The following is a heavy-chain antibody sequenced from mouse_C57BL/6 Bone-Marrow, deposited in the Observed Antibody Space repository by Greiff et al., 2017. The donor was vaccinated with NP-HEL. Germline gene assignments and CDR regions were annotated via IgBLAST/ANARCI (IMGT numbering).Heavy chain of an antibody. D-gene: IGHD2-2*01. CDR3: TRGLRRLFAY. V-gene: IGHV1-15*01. CDR2: IDPETGGT. Sequence: VQLQQSGAELVRPGASVTLSCKASGYTFTDYEMHWVKQTPVHGLEWIGAIDPETGGTAYNQKFKGKAILTADKSSGTAYMELRSLTSEDSAVYYCTRGLRRLFAYWGQGTLVTVSA. CDR1: GYTFTDYE. J-gene: IGHJ3*01.